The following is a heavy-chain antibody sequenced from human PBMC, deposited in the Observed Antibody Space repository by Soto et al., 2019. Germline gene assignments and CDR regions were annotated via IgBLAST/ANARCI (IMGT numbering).Heavy chain of an antibody. CDR2: INHSGST. D-gene: IGHD3-22*01. CDR1: GGSFSGYY. CDR3: ARQASGYYYGWFDP. V-gene: IGHV4-34*01. J-gene: IGHJ5*02. Sequence: SETLSLTCAVYGGSFSGYYWSWIRQPPGKGLEWIGEINHSGSTNYNPSLKSRVTISVDTSKNQFSLKLSSVTAADTAVYYCARQASGYYYGWFDPWGQGTLVTV.